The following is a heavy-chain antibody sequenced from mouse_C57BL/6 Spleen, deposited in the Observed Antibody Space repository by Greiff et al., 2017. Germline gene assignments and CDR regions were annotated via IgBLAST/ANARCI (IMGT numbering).Heavy chain of an antibody. V-gene: IGHV14-4*01. Sequence: EVKLQESGAELVRPGASVKLSCTASGFNIKDDYMHWVKQRPEQGLEWIGWIDPENGDTEYASKFQGKATITADTSSNTAYLQLSSLTSEDTAVYYCTVPPMDYWGQGTSVTVSS. J-gene: IGHJ4*01. CDR2: IDPENGDT. D-gene: IGHD5-1*01. CDR1: GFNIKDDY. CDR3: TVPPMDY.